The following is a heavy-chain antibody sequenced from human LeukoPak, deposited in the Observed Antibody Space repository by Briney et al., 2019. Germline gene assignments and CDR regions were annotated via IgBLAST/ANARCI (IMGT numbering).Heavy chain of an antibody. Sequence: PSETLSLTCIVSGGSISNYYWSWIRQPPGKGLEWIGYIHYSGSTNYNPSLKSRVTISVDTSKNQCSLKPKSVTAADTAVYYCAREAREGHVFDIWGQGTMVTVSS. CDR3: AREAREGHVFDI. CDR1: GGSISNYY. J-gene: IGHJ3*02. V-gene: IGHV4-59*01. CDR2: IHYSGST. D-gene: IGHD5-24*01.